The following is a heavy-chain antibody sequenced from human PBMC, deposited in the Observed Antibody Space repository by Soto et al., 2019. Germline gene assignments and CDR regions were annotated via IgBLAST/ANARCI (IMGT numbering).Heavy chain of an antibody. CDR1: GGSISTDDHY. J-gene: IGHJ4*02. Sequence: QVQLQESGPGLVKPSQTLSLTCTVSGGSISTDDHYWSWIRQPPGKGLEWIGCIYYTGSTHYNPSLKSRLFTLLDTSKNQFSLQLTSVTAADTAVYYCASLRSRWNIDYWGQGTLVTVSS. CDR3: ASLRSRWNIDY. V-gene: IGHV4-30-4*01. D-gene: IGHD6-13*01. CDR2: IYYTGST.